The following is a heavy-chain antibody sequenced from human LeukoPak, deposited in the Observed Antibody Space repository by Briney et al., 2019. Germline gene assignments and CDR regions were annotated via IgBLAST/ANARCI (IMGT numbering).Heavy chain of an antibody. V-gene: IGHV3-64*01. CDR3: AKTFIRIVVTSGDY. CDR1: GFTFRNYA. CDR2: ISSNGGIT. J-gene: IGHJ4*02. Sequence: PGGSLRLSCAASGFTFRNYAMHWVRQAPGKGLEYVSAISSNGGITYYANSVKGRFTISRDNSKNTLYLQMNSLRAEDTAVYYCAKTFIRIVVTSGDYWGQGTLVTVSS. D-gene: IGHD3-22*01.